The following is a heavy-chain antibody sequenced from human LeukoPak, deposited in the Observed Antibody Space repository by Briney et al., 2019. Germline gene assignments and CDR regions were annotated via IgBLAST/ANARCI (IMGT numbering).Heavy chain of an antibody. CDR1: GGSISSYY. CDR2: IYYSGST. J-gene: IGHJ4*02. CDR3: ARFYDSSGYLGYFDY. V-gene: IGHV4-59*08. D-gene: IGHD3-22*01. Sequence: PSETLSLTCTVSGGSISSYYWSWIRQPPGKGLEWIGDIYYSGSTNYNPSLKSRVTISVDTSKNQFSLKLSSGTAADTAVYYCARFYDSSGYLGYFDYWGQGTLVTVSS.